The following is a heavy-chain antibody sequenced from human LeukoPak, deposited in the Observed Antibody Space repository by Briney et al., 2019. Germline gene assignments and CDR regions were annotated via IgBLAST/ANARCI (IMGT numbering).Heavy chain of an antibody. J-gene: IGHJ5*02. Sequence: PGGSLRLSCAASGFTFSSYSMNWVRQAPGKGLEWVSYISSSSSTIYYADSVKGRFTISRDNAKNSLYLQMNSLRAEDTAVYYCATHPRDPYYYDSSGYPNWFDPWGQGTLVTVSS. V-gene: IGHV3-48*04. CDR3: ATHPRDPYYYDSSGYPNWFDP. D-gene: IGHD3-22*01. CDR2: ISSSSSTI. CDR1: GFTFSSYS.